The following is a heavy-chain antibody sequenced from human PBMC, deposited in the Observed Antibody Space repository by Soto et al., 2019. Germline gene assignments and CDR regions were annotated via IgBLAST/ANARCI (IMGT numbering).Heavy chain of an antibody. J-gene: IGHJ6*03. CDR2: IRASGGST. V-gene: IGHV3-23*01. D-gene: IGHD5-12*01. Sequence: PGGSLRLSCAVSGFTFSSHAMGWLRQAPGTGPEWVSVIRASGGSTDHADSVKGRFITSRDNSKNTLYLQMSSLRAEDTAVYYCAKDGSAISHYYHMDVWGKGTTVTVSS. CDR3: AKDGSAISHYYHMDV. CDR1: GFTFSSHA.